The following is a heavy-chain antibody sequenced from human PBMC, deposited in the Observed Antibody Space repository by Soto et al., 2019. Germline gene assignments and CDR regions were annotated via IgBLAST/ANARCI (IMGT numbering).Heavy chain of an antibody. Sequence: PGGSVRLSCSASGFTFSSYAMHWVRQAPGKGLEYVSAISSNGGSTYYADSVKGRFTISRDNSKNTLYLQMSSLRAEDTAVYYCVKGGLVQAAIRGNWFDPWGQGTLVTVSS. D-gene: IGHD2-2*02. V-gene: IGHV3-64D*06. CDR2: ISSNGGST. CDR3: VKGGLVQAAIRGNWFDP. CDR1: GFTFSSYA. J-gene: IGHJ5*02.